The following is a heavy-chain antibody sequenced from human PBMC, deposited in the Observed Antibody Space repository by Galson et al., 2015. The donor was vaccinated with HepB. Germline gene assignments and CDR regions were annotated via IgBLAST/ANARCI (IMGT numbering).Heavy chain of an antibody. Sequence: SVKVSCKASGYTFTAFSIYWMRQAPGQGLEWMGWINPDSGDTDYSQKFQGWVTLTRDTSIGTAYMELSRLRFDDTAVYYCARDSRYFHGSRSYPVFDSWGRGTQVTVSS. CDR3: ARDSRYFHGSRSYPVFDS. J-gene: IGHJ4*02. V-gene: IGHV1-2*04. CDR2: INPDSGDT. CDR1: GYTFTAFS. D-gene: IGHD3-10*01.